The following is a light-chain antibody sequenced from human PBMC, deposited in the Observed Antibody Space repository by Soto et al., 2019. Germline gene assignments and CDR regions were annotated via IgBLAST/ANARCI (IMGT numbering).Light chain of an antibody. CDR2: EVT. CDR3: SSYRSSGASVV. CDR1: SSDIGGYNY. J-gene: IGLJ3*02. V-gene: IGLV2-14*01. Sequence: QSALTQPASVSGSPGQSITIPCTGASSDIGGYNYVSWYQQYPGKAPKIIIYEVTNRPSGVSDRFSGAKSGNTASLTISGLQAEDEGDYYCSSYRSSGASVVFGGGTKVTVL.